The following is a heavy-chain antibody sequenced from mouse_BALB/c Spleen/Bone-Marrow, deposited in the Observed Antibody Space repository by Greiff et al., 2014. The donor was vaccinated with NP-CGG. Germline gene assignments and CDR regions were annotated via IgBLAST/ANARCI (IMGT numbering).Heavy chain of an antibody. V-gene: IGHV2-9*02. CDR2: IWADGST. Sequence: VKLMESGPGLVAPSQSLSITCTVSGLSLTSYGVHWVRQPPGKGLEWLGVIWADGSTNYNSALMSRLSISKDNSKGQVFLKMNSLQTDDTAMYYCSRITTATGAMDYWGQGTSVTVSS. CDR1: GLSLTSYG. J-gene: IGHJ4*01. CDR3: SRITTATGAMDY. D-gene: IGHD1-2*01.